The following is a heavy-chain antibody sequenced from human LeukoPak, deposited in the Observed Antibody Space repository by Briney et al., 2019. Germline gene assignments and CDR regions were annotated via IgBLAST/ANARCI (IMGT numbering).Heavy chain of an antibody. CDR1: GFTFNNYG. J-gene: IGHJ4*02. CDR2: ISHDGSAK. Sequence: GRSLRLSCAASGFTFNNYGMHWVRQAPGKGLEWMAVISHDGSAKYYADSVEGRFTIFRDNSKNTLQLQMNSLRPDDTAVYYCAKGPIATTGKFDYWGQGTLVTVSS. CDR3: AKGPIATTGKFDY. D-gene: IGHD1-1*01. V-gene: IGHV3-30*18.